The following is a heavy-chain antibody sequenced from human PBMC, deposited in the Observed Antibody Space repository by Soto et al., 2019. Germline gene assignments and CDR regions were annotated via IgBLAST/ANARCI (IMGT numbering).Heavy chain of an antibody. D-gene: IGHD3-10*01. J-gene: IGHJ4*02. CDR3: ARGRYYGSGSSRFDY. CDR2: IWYDGSNK. V-gene: IGHV3-33*01. Sequence: QVQLVESGGGVVQPGRSLRLSCAASGFTFSSYGMHWVRQAPGKGLEWVAVIWYDGSNKYYADSVKGRFTISRDNSKNTLYLQMNSLRAEDTAVYYCARGRYYGSGSSRFDYWGQGTLVTVSS. CDR1: GFTFSSYG.